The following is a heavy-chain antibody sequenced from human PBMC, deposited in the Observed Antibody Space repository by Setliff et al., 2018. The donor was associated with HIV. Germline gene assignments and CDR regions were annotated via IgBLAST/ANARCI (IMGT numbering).Heavy chain of an antibody. CDR2: VYSSGST. J-gene: IGHJ3*01. D-gene: IGHD3-22*01. V-gene: IGHV4-59*11. CDR1: GDSISSHY. CDR3: ARETYYYDSIGYWRSDAFDV. Sequence: SETLSLTCSVSGDSISSHYWSWIRQPPGKGLEWFGCVYSSGSTNYNPSLKSQLTISEDTSNNQFSRKLSSVTAADTAVYYCARETYYYDSIGYWRSDAFDVWGQGTMVTVSS.